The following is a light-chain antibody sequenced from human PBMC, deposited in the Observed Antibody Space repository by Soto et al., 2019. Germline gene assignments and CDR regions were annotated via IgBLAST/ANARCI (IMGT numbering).Light chain of an antibody. CDR3: AAWDDSLKVEV. Sequence: QSVLTQPPSASGTPGQRVTISCSGSSSNIGSNTVNWYQQLPGTAPKLLIYSNNQRPSGVPDRFSGSKSGTSASLAISGLQSEDEADYYCAAWDDSLKVEVFGGGTKLTGL. CDR2: SNN. J-gene: IGLJ2*01. V-gene: IGLV1-44*01. CDR1: SSNIGSNT.